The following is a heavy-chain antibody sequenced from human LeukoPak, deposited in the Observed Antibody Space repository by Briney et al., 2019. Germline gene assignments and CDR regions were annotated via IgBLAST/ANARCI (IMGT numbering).Heavy chain of an antibody. CDR1: GGSISSGSYY. D-gene: IGHD2-2*01. CDR3: ARDAVPAAGTDY. Sequence: SETLSLTCTVSGGSISSGSYYWSWLRQHPGKGLEWIGYIYYSGSTYYNPSLKSRVTISVDTSKNQFSLKLSSVTAADTAVYYCARDAVPAAGTDYWGQGTLVTVSS. J-gene: IGHJ4*02. V-gene: IGHV4-31*03. CDR2: IYYSGST.